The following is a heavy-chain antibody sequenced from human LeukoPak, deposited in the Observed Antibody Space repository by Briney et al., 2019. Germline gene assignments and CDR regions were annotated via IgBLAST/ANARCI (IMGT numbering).Heavy chain of an antibody. CDR1: GRSISSSSYY. D-gene: IGHD3-10*01. Sequence: SEPLSFTCTVSGRSISSSSYYGGWIRQPPGKGLEWIGSMYYSGSTYYNPSLKSRVTIPVDTSKNQFSLKLNSVTAADTAVYYCARNSVLLWFGELGEIDYWGQGTLVTVSS. CDR2: MYYSGST. CDR3: ARNSVLLWFGELGEIDY. V-gene: IGHV4-39*07. J-gene: IGHJ4*02.